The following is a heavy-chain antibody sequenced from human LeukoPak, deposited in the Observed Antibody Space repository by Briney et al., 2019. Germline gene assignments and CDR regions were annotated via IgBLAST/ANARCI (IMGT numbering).Heavy chain of an antibody. J-gene: IGHJ4*02. Sequence: ASVKVSCKASGYTFTSYGISWVRQAPGQGLEWMGWISAYNGNTNYAQKLQGRVTMTIDTSTSTAYMELRSLRSDDTAVYYCARARWLQLLGDYWGQGTLVTVSS. CDR3: ARARWLQLLGDY. CDR2: ISAYNGNT. D-gene: IGHD5-24*01. V-gene: IGHV1-18*01. CDR1: GYTFTSYG.